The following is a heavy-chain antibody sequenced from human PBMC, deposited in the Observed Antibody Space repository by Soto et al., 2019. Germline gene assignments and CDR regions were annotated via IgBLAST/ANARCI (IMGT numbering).Heavy chain of an antibody. CDR2: IKKDGSEK. J-gene: IGHJ4*02. V-gene: IGHV3-7*01. CDR1: GFSFSTYW. Sequence: EVQLVESGGGLVQPRGSLRLSCAASGFSFSTYWMNWVRQAPGKGLEWVAIIKKDGSEKLYVDSVKGRFTISRDNARNSLYLERNSLRAEDPAVYYCVAGSGWLPDFWGQGTLVTVSS. CDR3: VAGSGWLPDF. D-gene: IGHD6-19*01.